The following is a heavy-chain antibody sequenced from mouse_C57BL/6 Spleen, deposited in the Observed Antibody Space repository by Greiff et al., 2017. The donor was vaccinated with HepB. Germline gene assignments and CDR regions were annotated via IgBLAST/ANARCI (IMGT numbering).Heavy chain of an antibody. J-gene: IGHJ1*03. CDR2: IYPGDGDT. D-gene: IGHD2-3*01. V-gene: IGHV1-80*01. CDR3: ARWPMDGYHWYFDV. CDR1: GYAFSSYW. Sequence: VQLQQSGAELVKPGASVKISCKASGYAFSSYWMNWVKQRPGKGLEWIGQIYPGDGDTNYNGKFKGKATLTADKSSSTAYMQLSSLTSEDSAVYFCARWPMDGYHWYFDVWGTGTTVTVAS.